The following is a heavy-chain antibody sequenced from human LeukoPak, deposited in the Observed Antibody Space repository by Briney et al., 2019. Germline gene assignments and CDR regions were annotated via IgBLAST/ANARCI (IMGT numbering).Heavy chain of an antibody. V-gene: IGHV4-59*08. CDR2: IYYSGTT. D-gene: IGHD6-6*01. J-gene: IGHJ4*02. Sequence: SETLSLTCNVSGGSFSSYYWSWIRQPPGKGLEWIGYIYYSGTTNYNPSLQSRVTISVDTSKKQFSLRLYSVTVADTAVYYCARHFAYSSSSYFDYWGQGSLVTVSS. CDR1: GGSFSSYY. CDR3: ARHFAYSSSSYFDY.